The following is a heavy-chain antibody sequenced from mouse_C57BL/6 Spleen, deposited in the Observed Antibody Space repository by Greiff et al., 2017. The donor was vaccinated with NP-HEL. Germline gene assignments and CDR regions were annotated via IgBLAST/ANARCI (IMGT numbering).Heavy chain of an antibody. V-gene: IGHV5-4*01. J-gene: IGHJ3*01. CDR1: GFTFSSYA. D-gene: IGHD1-1*01. CDR3: ARDRVLLRGGFAY. Sequence: EVQGVESGGGLVKPGGSLKLSCAASGFTFSSYAMSWVRQTPEKRLAWVATISDGGSYTYYPDNVKGRFTISRDNAKNNLYLQMSHLKSEDTAMYYCARDRVLLRGGFAYWGQGTLVTVSA. CDR2: ISDGGSYT.